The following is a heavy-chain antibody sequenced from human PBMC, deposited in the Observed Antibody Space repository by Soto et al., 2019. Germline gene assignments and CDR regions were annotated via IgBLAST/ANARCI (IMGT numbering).Heavy chain of an antibody. V-gene: IGHV3-23*01. Sequence: PGGSLRLSCAAAGFTFSTNTMTWVRRAPGMGLDWVSTITGSGGSTFYADPVKGRFTISRDNSKKTVYLQMNSLRAEDTAVYYCAKEDIGRNHFEYWGQGTLVTVSS. CDR1: GFTFSTNT. J-gene: IGHJ4*02. CDR3: AKEDIGRNHFEY. CDR2: ITGSGGST. D-gene: IGHD2-15*01.